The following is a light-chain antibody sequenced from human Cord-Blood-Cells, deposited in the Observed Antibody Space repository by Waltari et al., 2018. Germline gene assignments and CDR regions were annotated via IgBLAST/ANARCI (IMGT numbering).Light chain of an antibody. CDR2: KDS. Sequence: SYELTQPPSVSVSPGQTARITCSGDALPKQYAYWYQQKPGQAPVLVLDKDSERPSGIPERFSGSSSGTTVTLTISGVQAEDEAEYYCQSADSSGTDWVFGGGTKLTVL. CDR3: QSADSSGTDWV. V-gene: IGLV3-25*03. CDR1: ALPKQY. J-gene: IGLJ3*02.